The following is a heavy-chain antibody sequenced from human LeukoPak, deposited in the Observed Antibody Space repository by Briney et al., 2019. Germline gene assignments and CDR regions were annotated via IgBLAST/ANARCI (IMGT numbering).Heavy chain of an antibody. CDR2: ISDDGSTK. CDR3: ARRRRYYGSGSLGVYYYGMDV. J-gene: IGHJ6*04. D-gene: IGHD3-10*01. V-gene: IGHV3-30*09. CDR1: GFTFSRYA. Sequence: GGSLRLSCAASGFTFSRYAMNWVRQAPGKGLEWVAVISDDGSTKYYGDSVRGRFAISRDNSDNTLYLQMNSLRGEDTAVYYCARRRRYYGSGSLGVYYYGMDVWGKGTTVTVSS.